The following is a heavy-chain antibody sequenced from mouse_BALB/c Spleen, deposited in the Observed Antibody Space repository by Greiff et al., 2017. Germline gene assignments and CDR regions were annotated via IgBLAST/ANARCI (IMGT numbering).Heavy chain of an antibody. D-gene: IGHD1-1*01. Sequence: EVKLMESGGDLVKPGGSLKLSCAASGFTFSSYGMSWVRQTPDKRLEWVATISSGGSYTYYPDSVKGRFTISRDNAKNTLYLQMSSLKSEDTAMYYCARLAGLYGSSFYAMDYWGQGTSVTVSS. CDR3: ARLAGLYGSSFYAMDY. CDR1: GFTFSSYG. V-gene: IGHV5-6*01. CDR2: ISSGGSYT. J-gene: IGHJ4*01.